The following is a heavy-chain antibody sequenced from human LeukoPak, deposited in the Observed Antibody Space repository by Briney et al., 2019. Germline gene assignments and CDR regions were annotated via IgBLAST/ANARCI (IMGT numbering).Heavy chain of an antibody. CDR2: ISYDGSNK. J-gene: IGHJ6*04. V-gene: IGHV3-30*04. Sequence: GRSLRLSCAASGFTFSSYAMHWVRQAPGKGLEWVAVISYDGSNKYYADSVKGRFTISRDNSKNTLYLQMNSLRAEETAVYYCARSQMDVWGKGTTVTVSS. CDR3: ARSQMDV. CDR1: GFTFSSYA.